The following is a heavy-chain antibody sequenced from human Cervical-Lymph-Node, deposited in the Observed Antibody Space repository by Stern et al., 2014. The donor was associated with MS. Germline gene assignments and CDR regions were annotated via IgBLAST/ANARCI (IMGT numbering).Heavy chain of an antibody. CDR2: IKEDGSEK. CDR1: GFTFSNYW. J-gene: IGHJ2*01. V-gene: IGHV3-7*01. CDR3: VRAAFTTGWYYWYFDL. Sequence: EVQLVESGGGLVQPGGSLRLSCAASGFTFSNYWMNWVRQAPGKGLQWVANIKEDGSEKYYVASVKGRFTISRDNAKNSLFLQVNSLRAEDTAVYYCVRAAFTTGWYYWYFDLWGRGTLITVSS. D-gene: IGHD6-19*01.